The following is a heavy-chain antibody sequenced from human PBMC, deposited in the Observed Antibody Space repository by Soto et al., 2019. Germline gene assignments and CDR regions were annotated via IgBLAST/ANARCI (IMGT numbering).Heavy chain of an antibody. CDR3: VKDQTGDLVWYFDI. J-gene: IGHJ2*01. V-gene: IGHV3-23*01. CDR1: GFAFSRNA. CDR2: VSADGGRT. D-gene: IGHD7-27*01. Sequence: EMQLLESGGGLAQPGGSLRLSCEASGFAFSRNAINWVRQAPGKGLEWVSSVSADGGRTYYAESVKGRFTVSRDNSKNTVFLQMNTLSADDSAIYFCVKDQTGDLVWYFDIWGRGTLVTVTS.